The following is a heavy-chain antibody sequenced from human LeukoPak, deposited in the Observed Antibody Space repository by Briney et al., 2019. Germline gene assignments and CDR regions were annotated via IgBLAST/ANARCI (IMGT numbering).Heavy chain of an antibody. J-gene: IGHJ6*03. V-gene: IGHV4-59*12. CDR2: IYYSGST. Sequence: SETLSLTCTVSGDSISGYYWSWIRQPPGKGLEWIGYIYYSGSTNYNPSLKSRVTMSVDTSKNQFSLKLSSVTAADTAVYYCARDYSNYYYYMDVWGKGTTVTVSS. D-gene: IGHD4-11*01. CDR1: GDSISGYY. CDR3: ARDYSNYYYYMDV.